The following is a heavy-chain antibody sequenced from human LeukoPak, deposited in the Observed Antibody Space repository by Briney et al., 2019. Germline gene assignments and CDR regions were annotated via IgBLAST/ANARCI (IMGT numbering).Heavy chain of an antibody. D-gene: IGHD5-24*01. CDR1: GFTFSSYW. CDR3: ARDVATISNWFDP. Sequence: GGSLRLSCAASGFTFSSYWMSWVRQAPGKGLEWVANINQDGSEKYYVDSVKGRFTISRDNAKNSLYLQMNGLRAEDTAVYYCARDVATISNWFDPWGQGTLVTVSS. J-gene: IGHJ5*02. CDR2: INQDGSEK. V-gene: IGHV3-7*01.